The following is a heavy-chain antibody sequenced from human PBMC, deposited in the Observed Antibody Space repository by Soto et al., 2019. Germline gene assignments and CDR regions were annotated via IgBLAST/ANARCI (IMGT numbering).Heavy chain of an antibody. CDR3: AREPPTIAAAGRDPFDY. Sequence: PSETLSLTCTVSGGSISSYYWSWIRQPAGKGLEWIGRIYTSGSTNYNPSLKSRVTMSVDTSKNQFSLKLSSVTAADTAVYYCAREPPTIAAAGRDPFDYWGQGTLVTVSS. J-gene: IGHJ4*02. CDR2: IYTSGST. CDR1: GGSISSYY. V-gene: IGHV4-4*07. D-gene: IGHD6-13*01.